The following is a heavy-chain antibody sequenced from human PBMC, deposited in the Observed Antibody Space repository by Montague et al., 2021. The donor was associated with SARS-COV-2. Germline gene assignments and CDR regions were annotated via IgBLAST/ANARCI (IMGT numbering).Heavy chain of an antibody. CDR2: IYYSGNT. Sequence: SETLSLTCTVSGGSISNYHWNWIRQPPGKGLEWIAYIYYSGNTNYNPSLQSRVTISVDTSRNQFSLRLTSVTAADTAVYYCARQLRVRRTWQVGDYNHYGTDVWGQGTTVSVSS. J-gene: IGHJ6*02. CDR1: GGSISNYH. V-gene: IGHV4-59*08. CDR3: ARQLRVRRTWQVGDYNHYGTDV. D-gene: IGHD3-10*01.